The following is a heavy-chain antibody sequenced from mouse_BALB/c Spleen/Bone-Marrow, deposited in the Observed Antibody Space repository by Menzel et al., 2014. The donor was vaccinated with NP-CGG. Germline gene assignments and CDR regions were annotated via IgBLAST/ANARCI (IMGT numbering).Heavy chain of an antibody. CDR1: GYTFSSYW. V-gene: IGHV1-9*01. CDR3: TRQGFAC. CDR2: ILPGSGNT. Sequence: VPLQQSGPELMKPVASVKISCKATGYTFSSYWIEWVKQRPGHGLEWIGEILPGSGNTHYNEKFKGKATFTADTSSNTASMQLSDLTSEDSAVYYCTRQGFACWGQGTLVTVSA. J-gene: IGHJ3*01.